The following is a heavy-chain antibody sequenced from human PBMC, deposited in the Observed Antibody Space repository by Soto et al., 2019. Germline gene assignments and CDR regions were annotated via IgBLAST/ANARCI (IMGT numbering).Heavy chain of an antibody. CDR1: GDSISRGGYC. CDR3: ARDSVMNSSGYYWGFRHYYYGMDV. D-gene: IGHD3-22*01. Sequence: SETLSLTCSVSGDSISRGGYCWSWIRQRPGKGLEWIGCIYHSGIRFYNPSLKSRVSISVDTSKSQFSLILSSVTAADTAVYYCARDSVMNSSGYYWGFRHYYYGMDVWGQGTTVTVSS. V-gene: IGHV4-31*03. J-gene: IGHJ6*02. CDR2: IYHSGIR.